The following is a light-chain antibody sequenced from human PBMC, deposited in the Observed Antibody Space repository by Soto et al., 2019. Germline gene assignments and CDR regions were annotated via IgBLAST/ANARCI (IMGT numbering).Light chain of an antibody. Sequence: QSALTQPASVSGSPGQSITISCTGTSSDVGGYNYVSWYQQNPGKAPKLMIYEVSNRPSEVSNRFSGSKSGNTASLTISGLQAEDEGNYYCSSYTSGSTLVVFGGGTKLTVL. CDR3: SSYTSGSTLVV. CDR2: EVS. CDR1: SSDVGGYNY. J-gene: IGLJ2*01. V-gene: IGLV2-14*01.